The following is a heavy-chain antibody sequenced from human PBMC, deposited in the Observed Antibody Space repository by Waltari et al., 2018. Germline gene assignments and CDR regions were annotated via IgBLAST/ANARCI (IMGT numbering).Heavy chain of an antibody. V-gene: IGHV4-34*12. Sequence: QLQLQQWGAGLLKPSETLALTCAVYGGSFNAYYWTWIRQAPGKGLEWMGEIIQVGDTNYNPPLKSRVTILIDASKNQFALKLSSMTAADTAIYYCASRIGGITPLTGWGQGTPVIVSS. CDR2: IIQVGDT. CDR3: ASRIGGITPLTG. J-gene: IGHJ4*02. D-gene: IGHD1-26*01. CDR1: GGSFNAYY.